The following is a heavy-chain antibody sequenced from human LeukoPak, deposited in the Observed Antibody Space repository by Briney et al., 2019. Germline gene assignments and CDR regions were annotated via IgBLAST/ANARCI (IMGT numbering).Heavy chain of an antibody. V-gene: IGHV3-74*01. J-gene: IGHJ4*02. Sequence: GGSLRLSCAASGFTFSNYWMHWVRQAPGKGLVWVSRINTDGSSTDYADSVKGRFTISRDNSKNTLYLQMNSLRAEDTAVYYCAKDNPQEYRDHLCWGQGTLVTVSS. D-gene: IGHD2/OR15-2a*01. CDR2: INTDGSST. CDR3: AKDNPQEYRDHLC. CDR1: GFTFSNYW.